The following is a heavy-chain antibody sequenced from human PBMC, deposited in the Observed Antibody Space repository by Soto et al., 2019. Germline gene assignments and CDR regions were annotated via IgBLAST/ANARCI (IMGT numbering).Heavy chain of an antibody. CDR3: ARLPGAFYYDNSDYDFHDY. CDR2: IYPDDNT. V-gene: IGHV3-53*01. CDR1: GLIVVGSY. Sequence: GSLRLSWADAGLIVVGSYMNWFRRSPQKGLEWISVIYPDDNTYYAESVRGRFTLSKDSSRNTVSLQMNRLRAGDTAVYYCARLPGAFYYDNSDYDFHDYWGQGTMVTVSS. D-gene: IGHD3-22*01. J-gene: IGHJ4*02.